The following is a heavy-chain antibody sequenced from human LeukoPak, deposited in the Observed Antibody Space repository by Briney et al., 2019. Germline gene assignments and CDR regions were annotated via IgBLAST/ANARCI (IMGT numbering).Heavy chain of an antibody. D-gene: IGHD5-12*01. CDR3: ARDPGYSGYSDY. Sequence: GGSLRLSCAASGFTFSDYYMSWIRQAPGKGLEWVSYISSSSSYTDYADSVKGRFTISRDNAKNSLNLQMNSLRAEDTAVYYCARDPGYSGYSDYWGQGTLVTVSS. CDR2: ISSSSSYT. V-gene: IGHV3-11*05. J-gene: IGHJ4*02. CDR1: GFTFSDYY.